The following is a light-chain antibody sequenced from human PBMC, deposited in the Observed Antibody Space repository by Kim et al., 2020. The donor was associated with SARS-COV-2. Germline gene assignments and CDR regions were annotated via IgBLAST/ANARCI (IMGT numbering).Light chain of an antibody. CDR2: GAS. CDR1: QSVSRSS. J-gene: IGKJ4*01. CDR3: QQYGSSPRIT. Sequence: PGERATLSYRASQSVSRSSLAWYQQKPGQAPRLLIYGASSRATGIPDRFSGSGSGTDFTLIISRLEPEDFAVYYCQQYGSSPRITFGGGTKVEIK. V-gene: IGKV3-20*01.